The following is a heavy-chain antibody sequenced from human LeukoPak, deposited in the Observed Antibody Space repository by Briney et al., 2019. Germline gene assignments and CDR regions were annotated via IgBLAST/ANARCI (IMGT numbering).Heavy chain of an antibody. CDR3: ARQWGTRFDV. Sequence: SETLSLTCTVSGFPIDNYYRTWIRQPPGKRLEWIGYVYSSGNTNYNPSLKSRVTISVDTSKKQFSLKLSSVTAADTALYYCARQWGTRFDVWGQGTMVAVSS. D-gene: IGHD3-16*01. V-gene: IGHV4-59*08. CDR2: VYSSGNT. J-gene: IGHJ3*01. CDR1: GFPIDNYY.